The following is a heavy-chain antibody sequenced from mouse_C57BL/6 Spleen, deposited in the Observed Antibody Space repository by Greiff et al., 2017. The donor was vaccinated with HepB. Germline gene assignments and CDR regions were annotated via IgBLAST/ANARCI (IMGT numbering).Heavy chain of an antibody. D-gene: IGHD2-4*01. Sequence: QVQLKESGAELARPGASVKLSCKASGYTFTSYGISWVKLRTGQGLEWIGEIYPRSGNTYYNEKFKGKATLTADKSSSTAYMELRSLTSEDSAVYFCARDDYEAYWGQGTLVTVSA. V-gene: IGHV1-81*01. CDR1: GYTFTSYG. CDR3: ARDDYEAY. J-gene: IGHJ3*01. CDR2: IYPRSGNT.